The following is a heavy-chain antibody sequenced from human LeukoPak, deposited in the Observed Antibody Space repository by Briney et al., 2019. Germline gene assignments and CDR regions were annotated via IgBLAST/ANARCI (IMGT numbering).Heavy chain of an antibody. CDR3: ARAFDYVWGSSHDAFDI. D-gene: IGHD3-16*01. J-gene: IGHJ3*02. CDR2: IYHSGST. Sequence: SETLSLTCTVSGVSMSSYFWSWIRQPPGKGLEWIGSIYHSGSTYYNPSLKSRVTISVDTSKNQFSLKLSSVTAADTAVYYCARAFDYVWGSSHDAFDIWGQGTMVTVSS. CDR1: GVSMSSYF. V-gene: IGHV4-38-2*02.